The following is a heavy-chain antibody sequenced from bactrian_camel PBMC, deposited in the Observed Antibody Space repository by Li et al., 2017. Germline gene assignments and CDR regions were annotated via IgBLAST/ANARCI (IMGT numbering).Heavy chain of an antibody. J-gene: IGHJ4*01. CDR3: AAVVGCSTAPWLRDPGQRQGPIY. CDR1: GKIESTSY. CDR2: IDRDGGT. Sequence: QVQLVESGGGSVQAGGSLTLSCEASGKIESTSYCMAWFRQAPGKEREGVAAIDRDGGTNYAESVKGRFTISQDKAKNTIYLEMNDLKPEDSALYHCAAVVGCSTAPWLRDPGQRQGPIYWGQGTQVTVS. D-gene: IGHD7*01. V-gene: IGHV3S53*01.